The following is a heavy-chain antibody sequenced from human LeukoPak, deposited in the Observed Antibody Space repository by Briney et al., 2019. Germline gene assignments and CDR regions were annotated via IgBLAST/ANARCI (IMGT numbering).Heavy chain of an antibody. CDR1: GYTFTTYG. Sequence: ASVKVSCKASGYTFTTYGINWLRQAPGQGLEWMGIINPSGGSTSYAQKFQGRVTMTRDTSTSTVYMELSSLRSEDTAVYYCARERDYMDLKWFDPWGQGTLVTVSS. CDR3: ARERDYMDLKWFDP. V-gene: IGHV1-46*01. D-gene: IGHD4-11*01. CDR2: INPSGGST. J-gene: IGHJ5*02.